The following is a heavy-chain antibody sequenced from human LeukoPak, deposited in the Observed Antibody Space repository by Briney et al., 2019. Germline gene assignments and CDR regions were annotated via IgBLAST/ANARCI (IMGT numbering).Heavy chain of an antibody. CDR2: IHPGDSDT. V-gene: IGHV5-51*01. Sequence: GESLKISCKGSGYSFTTYWIGWVRQMPGKGLEWMGIIHPGDSDTRYSPSFQGQVTLSADRSNSTAYLQWSSLKASDTAMYYCARQAVRTTGTAEYFDLWGRGTLVTVSS. D-gene: IGHD1-26*01. J-gene: IGHJ2*01. CDR3: ARQAVRTTGTAEYFDL. CDR1: GYSFTTYW.